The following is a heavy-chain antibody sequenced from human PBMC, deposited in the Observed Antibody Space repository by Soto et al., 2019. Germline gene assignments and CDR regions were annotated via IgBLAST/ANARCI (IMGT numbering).Heavy chain of an antibody. CDR3: AKLYWNPRYFDY. V-gene: IGHV3-23*01. J-gene: IGHJ4*02. D-gene: IGHD1-1*01. Sequence: EVQLLESGGGLLQPGGSLRLSCAASGFTFSSVAMAWVRQAPGKGLEWVSSITDSGGSTDYADSGKGRFTISRDNSRNTLYLQMNSLRADEPAVYYCAKLYWNPRYFDYWGQGTRVTISS. CDR1: GFTFSSVA. CDR2: ITDSGGST.